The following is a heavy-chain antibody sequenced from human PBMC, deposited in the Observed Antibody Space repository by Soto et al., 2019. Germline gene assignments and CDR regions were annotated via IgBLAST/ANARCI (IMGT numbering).Heavy chain of an antibody. D-gene: IGHD6-13*01. Sequence: EVQLAESGGGLVKPGGSLRLSCTASGLIFSNYGMNWVRQAAGKRPEWVSSISSGGEYIDYADSVKGRLTISRDNANNILYLQLTSLGVEDTAVYYGATDGAAGAVMGVWGQGTTVTVSS. CDR1: GLIFSNYG. V-gene: IGHV3-21*06. CDR3: ATDGAAGAVMGV. CDR2: ISSGGEYI. J-gene: IGHJ6*02.